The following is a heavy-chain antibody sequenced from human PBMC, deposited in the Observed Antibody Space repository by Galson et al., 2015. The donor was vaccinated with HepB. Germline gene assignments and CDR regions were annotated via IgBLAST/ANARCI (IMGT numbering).Heavy chain of an antibody. Sequence: SLRLSCAASGFTFSSYGMHWVRQAPGKGLEWVAVISYDGSNKYYADSVKGRFTISRDNSKNTLYLQMNSLRAEDTAVYYCAKGSVSGSSFSENDAFDIWGQGTMVTVSS. CDR2: ISYDGSNK. D-gene: IGHD6-6*01. CDR3: AKGSVSGSSFSENDAFDI. CDR1: GFTFSSYG. J-gene: IGHJ3*02. V-gene: IGHV3-30*18.